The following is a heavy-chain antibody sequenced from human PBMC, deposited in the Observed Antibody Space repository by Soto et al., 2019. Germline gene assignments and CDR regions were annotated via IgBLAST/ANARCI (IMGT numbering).Heavy chain of an antibody. J-gene: IGHJ4*02. D-gene: IGHD2-2*01. V-gene: IGHV3-74*01. Sequence: TGGSLRLSCAASGFTFNNYWMHWVRQAPGKGLVWVSRINGDGRTTNYADSVKGRFTISRDNAQNTLYLQMNSLRAEDTAVYYCARGLSLKYGHDYWGQGTLVTVS. CDR3: ARGLSLKYGHDY. CDR1: GFTFNNYW. CDR2: INGDGRTT.